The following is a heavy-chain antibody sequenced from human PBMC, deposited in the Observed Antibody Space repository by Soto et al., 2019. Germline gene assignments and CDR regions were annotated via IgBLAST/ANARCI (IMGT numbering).Heavy chain of an antibody. CDR1: GGSVSSDNYY. Sequence: QVHLQESGPGLVKPSETLSLTCTVSGGSVSSDNYYWTWIRQPPGKGLEWIGHIYHSGSTNYNPSLKSLVTISVDTSKNRFSLKVTSVTAADTAIYYCARAYYDSWSGYFDYWGQGTLVTVSS. CDR3: ARAYYDSWSGYFDY. D-gene: IGHD3-3*01. CDR2: IYHSGST. V-gene: IGHV4-61*01. J-gene: IGHJ4*02.